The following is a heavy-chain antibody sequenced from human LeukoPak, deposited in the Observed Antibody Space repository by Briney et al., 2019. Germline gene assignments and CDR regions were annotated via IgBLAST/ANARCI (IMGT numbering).Heavy chain of an antibody. Sequence: SVKVSCKASGGTFSSYAISWVRQAPGKGLEWMGGIIPIFGTANYAQKFQGRVTITADESTSTAYMELSSLRSEDTAVYYCTAMADRYYYYYMDVWGKGTTVTVSS. CDR1: GGTFSSYA. J-gene: IGHJ6*03. CDR3: TAMADRYYYYYMDV. CDR2: IIPIFGTA. V-gene: IGHV1-69*13. D-gene: IGHD5-18*01.